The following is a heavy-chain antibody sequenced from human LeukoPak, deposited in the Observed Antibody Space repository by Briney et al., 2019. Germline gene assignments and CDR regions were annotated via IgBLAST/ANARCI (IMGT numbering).Heavy chain of an antibody. Sequence: GGSLRLSCAASGFTISTNYMSWVRQAPGKGLEWVSTIYSGGSTYYADSVKGRFTISRDNSKNTLYLQMNSLRAEDTAVYYCAKAPEEDYYDSSGLLDAFDIWGQGTMVTVSS. V-gene: IGHV3-66*01. J-gene: IGHJ3*02. CDR1: GFTISTNY. CDR2: IYSGGST. CDR3: AKAPEEDYYDSSGLLDAFDI. D-gene: IGHD3-22*01.